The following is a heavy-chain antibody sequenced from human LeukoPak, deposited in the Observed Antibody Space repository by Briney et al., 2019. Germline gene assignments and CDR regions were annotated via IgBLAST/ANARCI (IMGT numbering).Heavy chain of an antibody. CDR1: GYTFTGYY. Sequence: ASVKVSCKASGYTFTGYYMHWVRQAPGQGLGWMGWINPNSGGTNYAQKFQGRVTMTRDTSISTAYMELSRPRSDDTAVYYCARGRGYSYGYEYYFDYWGQGTLVTVSS. J-gene: IGHJ4*02. CDR2: INPNSGGT. V-gene: IGHV1-2*02. CDR3: ARGRGYSYGYEYYFDY. D-gene: IGHD5-18*01.